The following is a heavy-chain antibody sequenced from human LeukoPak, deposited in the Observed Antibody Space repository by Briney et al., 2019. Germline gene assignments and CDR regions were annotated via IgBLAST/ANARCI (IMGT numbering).Heavy chain of an antibody. CDR2: IKQDGSEK. CDR1: GFTFSSYW. J-gene: IGHJ4*02. CDR3: ARGRGVRGVISDY. D-gene: IGHD3-10*01. V-gene: IGHV3-7*01. Sequence: PGGSLGLSCAASGFTFSSYWVSWVRQAPGEGLEWVANIKQDGSEKYYVDSVKGRFTISRDNAKNSLHLQMNSLRAEDTAVYYCARGRGVRGVISDYWGQGTLVTVSS.